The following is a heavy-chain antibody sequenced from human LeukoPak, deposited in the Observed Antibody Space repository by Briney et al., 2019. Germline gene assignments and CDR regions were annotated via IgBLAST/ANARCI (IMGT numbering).Heavy chain of an antibody. V-gene: IGHV1-8*01. J-gene: IGHJ3*02. D-gene: IGHD4-17*01. Sequence: ASVKVSCKASGYTFTSYDINWVRQATGQGLEWMGWMNPNSGNTGYAQKFQGRVTMTRNTSISTAYMELSSLRSDDTAVYYCARCNYGGCAFDIWGQGTMVTVSS. CDR1: GYTFTSYD. CDR2: MNPNSGNT. CDR3: ARCNYGGCAFDI.